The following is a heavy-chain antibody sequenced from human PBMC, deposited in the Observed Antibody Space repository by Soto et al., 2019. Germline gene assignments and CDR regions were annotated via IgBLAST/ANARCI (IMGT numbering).Heavy chain of an antibody. V-gene: IGHV1-18*04. CDR2: ISAYNGNT. CDR1: GYTFTSYG. Sequence: ASVKVSCKASGYTFTSYGISWVRQAPGQGLEWMGWISAYNGNTNYAQKLQGRVTMTTDTSTSTAYRDLRRLRSDDTAVYYCARDSRDIVVLRAAINPYYYYYGMDVWGQGTTVTVSS. CDR3: ARDSRDIVVLRAAINPYYYYYGMDV. D-gene: IGHD2-2*02. J-gene: IGHJ6*02.